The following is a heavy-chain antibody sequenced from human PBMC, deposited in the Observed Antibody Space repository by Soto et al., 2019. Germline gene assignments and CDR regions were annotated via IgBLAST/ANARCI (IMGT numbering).Heavy chain of an antibody. CDR2: IDPSDSYT. V-gene: IGHV5-10-1*01. D-gene: IGHD1-26*01. CDR1: GYSFTSYW. CDR3: ARRTTVGATHYYYYGMDV. J-gene: IGHJ6*02. Sequence: GESRKISCKGSGYSFTSYWISWVRQMPGKGLEWMGRIDPSDSYTNYSPSFQGHVTISADKSISTAYLQWSSLKASDTAMYYCARRTTVGATHYYYYGMDVWGQGTTVTVSS.